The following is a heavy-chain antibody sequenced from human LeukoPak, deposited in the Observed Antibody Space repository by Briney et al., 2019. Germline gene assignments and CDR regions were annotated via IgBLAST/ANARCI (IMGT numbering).Heavy chain of an antibody. CDR2: ISYDGSNK. D-gene: IGHD4/OR15-4a*01. J-gene: IGHJ4*02. CDR1: GFTFSSYG. CDR3: AKERVPDY. V-gene: IGHV3-30*18. Sequence: GGSLRLFCAASGFTFSSYGMHWVRQAPGKGLEWVAVISYDGSNKYYADSVKGRFTISRDNSKNTLYLQMNSLRAEDTAVNYCAKERVPDYWGQGTLVTVSS.